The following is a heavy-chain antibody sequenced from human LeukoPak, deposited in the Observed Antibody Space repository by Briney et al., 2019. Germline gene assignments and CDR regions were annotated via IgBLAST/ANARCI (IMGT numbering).Heavy chain of an antibody. V-gene: IGHV4-31*03. Sequence: SETLSLTCTVSGGSISSGGYYWSWIRQHPGKGLEWIGYIYYSGSTYYNPSLKSRVTISVDTSKNQFSLKLSSVTAADTAEYYCARDLVLGSGENWFDPWGQGTLVTVSS. J-gene: IGHJ5*02. D-gene: IGHD3-10*02. CDR3: ARDLVLGSGENWFDP. CDR2: IYYSGST. CDR1: GGSISSGGYY.